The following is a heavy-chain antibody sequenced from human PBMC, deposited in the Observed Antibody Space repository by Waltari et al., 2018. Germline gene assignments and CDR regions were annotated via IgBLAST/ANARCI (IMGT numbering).Heavy chain of an antibody. CDR2: IDWDDDK. D-gene: IGHD1-20*01. CDR3: ARIRQGILDI. J-gene: IGHJ3*02. V-gene: IGHV2-70*01. CDR1: GFSLSPSRLC. Sequence: QVTLRESGPALVKPTQTLTLTCTFSGFSLSPSRLCLSWIRQPPGKALEWLALIDWDDDKYYSTSLKTRLTISKDTSKNQVVLTMTNMDPVDTATYYCARIRQGILDIWGQGTMVTVSS.